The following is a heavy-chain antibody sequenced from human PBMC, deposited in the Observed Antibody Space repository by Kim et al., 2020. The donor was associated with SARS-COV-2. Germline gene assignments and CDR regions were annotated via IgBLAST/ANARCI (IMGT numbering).Heavy chain of an antibody. D-gene: IGHD4-17*01. CDR1: GGPISSGGYS. CDR2: IYYSGST. J-gene: IGHJ2*01. Sequence: SETLSLTCTVSGGPISSGGYSWRWIRQHPGKGLEWIGYIYYSGSTYYNPSLKSRVTISVDTPKTQFSLKLSSVTAADTAVYYCARAGRTTVTRWYFDLWG. CDR3: ARAGRTTVTRWYFDL. V-gene: IGHV4-31*03.